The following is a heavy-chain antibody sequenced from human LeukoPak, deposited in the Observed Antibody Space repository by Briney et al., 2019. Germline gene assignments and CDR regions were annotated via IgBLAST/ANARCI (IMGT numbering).Heavy chain of an antibody. V-gene: IGHV1-69*05. Sequence: SVKVSCKASGGTFSSYAISWVRQAPGQGLEWMGRIIPIFGTANYAQKFQGRVTITTDESTSTAYMELSSLRSEDTAVYYCARDGIANWGSPTGYDAFDIWGQGTMVTVSS. CDR3: ARDGIANWGSPTGYDAFDI. J-gene: IGHJ3*02. CDR2: IIPIFGTA. D-gene: IGHD7-27*01. CDR1: GGTFSSYA.